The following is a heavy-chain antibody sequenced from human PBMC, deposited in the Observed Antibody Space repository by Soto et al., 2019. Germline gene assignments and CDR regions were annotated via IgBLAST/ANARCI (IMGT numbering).Heavy chain of an antibody. CDR3: ARHHVRGRTIAGAAEF. CDR2: INHSGNT. CDR1: GGSLSGYY. J-gene: IGHJ4*02. V-gene: IGHV4-34*01. Sequence: SETLSLTCVVYGGSLSGYYWSWIRQPPGKALEWIGEINHSGNTNYNPSLKTRVTISVDTSKNQLFLNLSSVTAADTAMYYCARHHVRGRTIAGAAEFWGQGTLVTVS. D-gene: IGHD1-26*01.